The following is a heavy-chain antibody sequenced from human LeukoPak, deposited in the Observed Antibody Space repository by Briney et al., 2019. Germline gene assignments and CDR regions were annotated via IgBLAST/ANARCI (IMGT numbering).Heavy chain of an antibody. CDR3: ARGRGGIAAADDAFDI. J-gene: IGHJ3*02. Sequence: PSETLSLTCTVSGGSISSGGYYWSWLRQPPGKGPEWFGYIYHSRSTYYNPSLKSRVTISVDGSKNQFSLKLSSVTAADTAVYYCARGRGGIAAADDAFDIWGQGTMVTVSS. D-gene: IGHD6-13*01. CDR1: GGSISSGGYY. CDR2: IYHSRST. V-gene: IGHV4-30-2*01.